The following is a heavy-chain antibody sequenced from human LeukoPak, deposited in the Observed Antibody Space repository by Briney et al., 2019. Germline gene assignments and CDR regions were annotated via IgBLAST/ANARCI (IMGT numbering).Heavy chain of an antibody. V-gene: IGHV3-48*01. CDR1: GFTFSSYA. CDR3: ASHLGFCGSTSCYYY. J-gene: IGHJ4*02. Sequence: GGSLRLSCAASGFTFSSYAMHWVRQAPGKGLEWVSYISTSSSTIYYADSVKGRFTISRDNAKNSLYLQMNSLRAEDTAVYYCASHLGFCGSTSCYYYWGQGTLVTVSS. D-gene: IGHD2-2*01. CDR2: ISTSSSTI.